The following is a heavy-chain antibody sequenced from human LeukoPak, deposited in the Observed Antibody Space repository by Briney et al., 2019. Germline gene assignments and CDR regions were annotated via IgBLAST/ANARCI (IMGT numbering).Heavy chain of an antibody. D-gene: IGHD3-22*01. CDR1: GGTFSSYA. J-gene: IGHJ4*02. CDR3: ARASAAWVYDSSGYYYS. CDR2: IIPIFGTA. V-gene: IGHV1-69*01. Sequence: SVKVSCKASGGTFSSYAISWVRQAPGQGLEWMGGIIPIFGTANHAQKFQGRVTITADESTSTAYMELSSLRSEDTAVYYCARASAAWVYDSSGYYYSWGQGTLVTVSS.